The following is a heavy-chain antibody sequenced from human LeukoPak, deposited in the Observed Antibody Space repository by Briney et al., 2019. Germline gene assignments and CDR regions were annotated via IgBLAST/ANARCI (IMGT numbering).Heavy chain of an antibody. CDR2: INIYKGNV. J-gene: IGHJ4*02. D-gene: IGHD3-16*02. Sequence: ASVKVSCKASNYIFTSYGINWVRQAPGQGLEWMGWINIYKGNVEYAQKFQGRVTMTTDTSTCTAYMELRSLRSDDTAVYYCARLNLEELSPKLDYWGQGTLVTVSS. CDR1: NYIFTSYG. CDR3: ARLNLEELSPKLDY. V-gene: IGHV1-18*04.